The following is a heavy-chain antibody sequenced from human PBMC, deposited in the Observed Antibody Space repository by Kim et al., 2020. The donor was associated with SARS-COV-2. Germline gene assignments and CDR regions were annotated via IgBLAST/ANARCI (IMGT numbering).Heavy chain of an antibody. V-gene: IGHV3-9*01. J-gene: IGHJ6*02. D-gene: IGHD3-10*01. Sequence: GGSLRLSCAASGFTFGDYAMHWVRQAPGKGLEWVSGISWNSGSIGYADSVKGRFTISRDNAKNSLYLQMNSPRVEDTALYYCVGGLLPYYFYYMDVWGQGTTVTVSS. CDR2: ISWNSGSI. CDR3: VGGLLPYYFYYMDV. CDR1: GFTFGDYA.